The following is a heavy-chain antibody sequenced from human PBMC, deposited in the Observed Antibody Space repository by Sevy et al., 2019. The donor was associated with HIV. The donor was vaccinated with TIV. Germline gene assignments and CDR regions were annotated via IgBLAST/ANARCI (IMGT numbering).Heavy chain of an antibody. CDR1: GYTFTGYY. CDR3: ASHQGGGHSKGFDY. CDR2: INPNSGGT. V-gene: IGHV1-2*02. Sequence: ASLKVSCKASGYTFTGYYMHWVRQAPGQGLEWMGWINPNSGGTNYAQKFQGRVTMTRDTSISTAYMELSRLRSDDTAVYYCASHQGGGHSKGFDYWGQGTLVTVSS. J-gene: IGHJ4*02. D-gene: IGHD3-16*01.